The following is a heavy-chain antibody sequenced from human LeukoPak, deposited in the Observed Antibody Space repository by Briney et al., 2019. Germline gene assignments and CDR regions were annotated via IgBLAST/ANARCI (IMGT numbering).Heavy chain of an antibody. CDR3: ARHPYDSSGYYPDY. CDR2: IYYSGST. V-gene: IGHV4-39*01. Sequence: SETLSLTCTVSGGSISSSSYYWGWIRQPPGKGLEWIGSIYYSGSTYYNPSLKSRVTISVDTPKNQFSLKLSSVTAADTAVYYCARHPYDSSGYYPDYWGQGTLVTVSS. J-gene: IGHJ4*02. CDR1: GGSISSSSYY. D-gene: IGHD3-22*01.